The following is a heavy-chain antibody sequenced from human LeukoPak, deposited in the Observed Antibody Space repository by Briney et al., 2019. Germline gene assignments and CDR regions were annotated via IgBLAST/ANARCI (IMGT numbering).Heavy chain of an antibody. J-gene: IGHJ2*01. Sequence: ASETLSLTCTVSGGSISSYYWSWIRQPPGKGLEWIGYIYYTGSTKYNPSLNSRVTISTDKSNDHFSLKLSSVTAADTAVYYCARRADYGGQDWYFDLWGRGTLVTVSS. CDR3: ARRADYGGQDWYFDL. D-gene: IGHD4-23*01. CDR1: GGSISSYY. V-gene: IGHV4-59*08. CDR2: IYYTGST.